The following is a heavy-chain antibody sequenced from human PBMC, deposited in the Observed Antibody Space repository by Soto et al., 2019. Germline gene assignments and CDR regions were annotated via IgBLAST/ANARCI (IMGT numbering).Heavy chain of an antibody. CDR3: AKDQGRELPNFLFDY. J-gene: IGHJ4*02. CDR1: GFTFSSYA. V-gene: IGHV3-23*01. D-gene: IGHD1-26*01. Sequence: GGSLRLSCAASGFTFSSYAMSWVRQAPGKGLEWVSAISGSGGSTYYADSVKGRFTVSRDNSKNTLYLQMNSLRAEDTAVYYCAKDQGRELPNFLFDYWGQGTLVTVSS. CDR2: ISGSGGST.